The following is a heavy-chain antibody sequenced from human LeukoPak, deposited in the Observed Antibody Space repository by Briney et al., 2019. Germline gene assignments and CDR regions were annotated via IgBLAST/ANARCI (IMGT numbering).Heavy chain of an antibody. D-gene: IGHD4-23*01. CDR2: ISYDGSNK. Sequence: PGGSLRLSCAASGFTFSSYAMHWVRQAPGKGLEWVAVISYDGSNKYYADSVKGRFTISRDNSKNTLYLQMNSLRAEDTAVYYCARERNTVVNIAEYFQHWGQGTLVTVSS. J-gene: IGHJ1*01. V-gene: IGHV3-30-3*01. CDR3: ARERNTVVNIAEYFQH. CDR1: GFTFSSYA.